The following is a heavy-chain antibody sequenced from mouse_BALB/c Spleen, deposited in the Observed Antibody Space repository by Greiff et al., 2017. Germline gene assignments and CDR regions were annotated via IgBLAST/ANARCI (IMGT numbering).Heavy chain of an antibody. CDR1: GFTFSSFG. J-gene: IGHJ3*01. Sequence: EVKLMESGGGLVKPGGSLKLSCAASGFTFSSFGMHWVRQAPEKGLEWVAYISSGSSTIYYADTVKGRFTISRDNPKNTLFLQMTSLRSEDTAMYYCARDALFAYWGQGTLVTVSA. CDR3: ARDALFAY. V-gene: IGHV5-17*02. CDR2: ISSGSSTI.